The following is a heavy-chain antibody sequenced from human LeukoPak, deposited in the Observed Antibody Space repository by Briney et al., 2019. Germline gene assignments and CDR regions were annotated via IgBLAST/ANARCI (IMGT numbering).Heavy chain of an antibody. CDR1: GGSISSNTYY. D-gene: IGHD3-22*01. CDR2: IYYGGST. V-gene: IGHV4-39*01. CDR3: ARAYYYASSAFDI. J-gene: IGHJ3*02. Sequence: KPSETLSLTCTVSGGSISSNTYYWDWIRQPPGKGLECIGSIYYGGSTYYNPSLKSRVIISVDTSKNQFSLKLSSVTAADTAVYYCARAYYYASSAFDIWGKGTMVTVSS.